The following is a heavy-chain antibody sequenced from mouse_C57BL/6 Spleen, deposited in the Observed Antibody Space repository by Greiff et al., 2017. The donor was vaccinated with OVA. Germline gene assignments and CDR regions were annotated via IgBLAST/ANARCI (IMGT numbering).Heavy chain of an antibody. CDR2: IYPSDSET. J-gene: IGHJ1*03. Sequence: VQLQQPGAELVRPGSSVKLSCKASGYTFTSYWMDWVKQRPGQGLEWIGNIYPSDSETHYNQKFKDKATLTVDKSSSTAYMQLSSLTSEDSAVYYCAREGLSKDWYFDVWGTGTTVTVSS. CDR3: AREGLSKDWYFDV. D-gene: IGHD2-5*01. V-gene: IGHV1-61*01. CDR1: GYTFTSYW.